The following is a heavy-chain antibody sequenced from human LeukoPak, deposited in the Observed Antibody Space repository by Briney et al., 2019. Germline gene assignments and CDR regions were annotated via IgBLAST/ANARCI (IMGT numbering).Heavy chain of an antibody. Sequence: PGGSLRLSCAASGFTFSSFGMHWVRQAPGKGLEWVAFIRYDGSNKYYADSVKGRFTISRDNPKNTLYLQMNSLRAEDTAVYYCAKDWALGYSSSWYQEAFDYWGQGTLVTVSS. CDR1: GFTFSSFG. V-gene: IGHV3-30*02. CDR3: AKDWALGYSSSWYQEAFDY. CDR2: IRYDGSNK. J-gene: IGHJ4*02. D-gene: IGHD6-13*01.